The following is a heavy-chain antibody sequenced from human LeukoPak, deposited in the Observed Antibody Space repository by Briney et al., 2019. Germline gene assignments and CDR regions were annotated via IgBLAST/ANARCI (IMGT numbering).Heavy chain of an antibody. J-gene: IGHJ4*02. D-gene: IGHD3-3*01. Sequence: PGGSLRLSCAASGFTFSNAWMSWVRQAPGKGLEWVADIKQDGSEKYYVDSVKGRFTISRDNAKNSLYLQMNSLRAEDTAVYYCAREVYDGVLDYWGQGTLVTVSS. CDR3: AREVYDGVLDY. CDR2: IKQDGSEK. CDR1: GFTFSNAW. V-gene: IGHV3-7*01.